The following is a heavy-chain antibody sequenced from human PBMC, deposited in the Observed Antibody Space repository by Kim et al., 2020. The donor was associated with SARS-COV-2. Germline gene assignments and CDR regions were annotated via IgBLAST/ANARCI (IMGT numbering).Heavy chain of an antibody. CDR1: GGSISSSSYY. CDR3: ARYKGYCSGGSCYGTFDY. CDR2: IYYSGST. J-gene: IGHJ4*02. D-gene: IGHD2-15*01. Sequence: SETLSLTCTVSGGSISSSSYYWGWIRQPPGKGLEWIGSIYYSGSTYYNPSLKSRVTISVDTSKNQFSLKLSSVTAADTAVYYSARYKGYCSGGSCYGTFDYWGQGTLVTVSS. V-gene: IGHV4-39*01.